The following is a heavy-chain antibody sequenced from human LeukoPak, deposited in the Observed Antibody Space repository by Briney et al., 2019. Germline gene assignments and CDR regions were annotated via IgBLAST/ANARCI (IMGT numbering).Heavy chain of an antibody. CDR3: ARGPSPTNFDY. Sequence: GGSLRLSCAAPGFTFSSYSMNWVRQAPGKGLEWVSSISSSSSYIYYADSVKGRFTISRDNAKNSLYLQMNSLRAEDTAVYYCARGPSPTNFDYWGQGTLVTVSS. V-gene: IGHV3-21*01. CDR2: ISSSSSYI. CDR1: GFTFSSYS. D-gene: IGHD5-12*01. J-gene: IGHJ4*02.